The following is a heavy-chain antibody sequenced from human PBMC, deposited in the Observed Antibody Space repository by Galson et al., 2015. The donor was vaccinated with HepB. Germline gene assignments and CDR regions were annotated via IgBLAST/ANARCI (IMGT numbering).Heavy chain of an antibody. Sequence: SVKVSCKASGYTFTTHYLHWVRQTSGQGLEWVGMIDPRGGKTGYAQKFQDRVIMTRDASTRTVHLQMSGLRSEDTAVYFCTRTEKTTLWWFDPWGQGTLVTVSS. CDR1: GYTFTTHY. CDR3: TRTEKTTLWWFDP. CDR2: IDPRGGKT. V-gene: IGHV1-46*01. D-gene: IGHD1-1*01. J-gene: IGHJ5*02.